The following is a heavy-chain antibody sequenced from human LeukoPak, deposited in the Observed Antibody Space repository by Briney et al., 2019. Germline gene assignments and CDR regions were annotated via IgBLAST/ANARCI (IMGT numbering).Heavy chain of an antibody. D-gene: IGHD3-10*01. CDR1: GFTFGSHG. CDR2: IWYDGSTK. J-gene: IGHJ4*02. V-gene: IGHV3-33*01. CDR3: ATEFNYYGSGSYC. Sequence: PGGSLRLSCAASGFTFGSHGMHWVRQAPGKGLDWVAVIWYDGSTKYYADSVKGRFTISRDNSKNTLDLQMNSLKVEDTAVYYCATEFNYYGSGSYCWGQGTLVTVSS.